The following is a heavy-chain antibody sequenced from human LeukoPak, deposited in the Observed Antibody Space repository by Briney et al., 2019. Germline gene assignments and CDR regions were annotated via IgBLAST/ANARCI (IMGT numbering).Heavy chain of an antibody. CDR3: TKESATGSRYSFDY. V-gene: IGHV3-30*18. CDR2: VSSDGGTT. J-gene: IGHJ4*02. CDR1: GFTFSSHG. Sequence: PGGSLRLSCAASGFTFSSHGIRWVRQAPGKGLEWVAVVSSDGGTTYYADSVKGRFTISRDNSKNTLYLQMNSLRGEDTAIYYCTKESATGSRYSFDYWGQGTLVTVSS. D-gene: IGHD2-15*01.